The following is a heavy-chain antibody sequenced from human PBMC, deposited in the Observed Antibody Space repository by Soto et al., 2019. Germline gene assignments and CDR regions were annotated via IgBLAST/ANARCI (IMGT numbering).Heavy chain of an antibody. D-gene: IGHD5-12*01. CDR3: ARVSGYDLSSEFDY. V-gene: IGHV4-39*01. J-gene: IGHJ4*02. Sequence: SLTCTVSGGSISSSSYYWGWIRQPPGKGLEWIGSIYYSGSTYYNPSLKSRVTISVDTSKNQFSLKLSSVTAADTAVYYCARVSGYDLSSEFDYWGQGTLVTVSS. CDR2: IYYSGST. CDR1: GGSISSSSYY.